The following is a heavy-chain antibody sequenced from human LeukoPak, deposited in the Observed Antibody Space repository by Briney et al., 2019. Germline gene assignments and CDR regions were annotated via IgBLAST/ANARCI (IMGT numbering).Heavy chain of an antibody. D-gene: IGHD5-18*01. J-gene: IGHJ6*02. CDR2: ISSSGSYI. Sequence: PGGSLRLSCAASGFTFSSYSMNWVRQAPGKGLEWVSAISSSGSYIYYADSVKGRFTISRDNAKNSLYLQMNSQRAEDTAVYYCARDGHSDGYYGMDVWRQGPTVTVP. CDR3: ARDGHSDGYYGMDV. CDR1: GFTFSSYS. V-gene: IGHV3-21*01.